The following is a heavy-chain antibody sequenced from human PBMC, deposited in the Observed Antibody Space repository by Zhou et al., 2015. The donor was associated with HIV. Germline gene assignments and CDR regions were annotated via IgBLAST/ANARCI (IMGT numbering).Heavy chain of an antibody. Sequence: QVQLVQSGAEVKKPGSSVKVSCKPSEGTFSSYGISWVRQAPGQGLEWMGGITPVLGTAKYAQKFQGRVSFTADRSTSTAYMDLSSLRSEDTAVYYCAREGWGSWYFDLWGRGTLVSVSS. CDR3: AREGWGSWYFDL. CDR1: EGTFSSYG. J-gene: IGHJ2*01. D-gene: IGHD7-27*01. CDR2: ITPVLGTA. V-gene: IGHV1-69*06.